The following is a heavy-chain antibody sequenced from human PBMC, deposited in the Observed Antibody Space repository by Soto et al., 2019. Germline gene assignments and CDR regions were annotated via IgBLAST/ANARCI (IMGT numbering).Heavy chain of an antibody. CDR2: ISYDGSNK. D-gene: IGHD1-20*01. Sequence: PGGSLRLSCAASGFTXSSYGMHWVRQAPGKGLEWVAVISYDGSNKYYADSVKGRFTISRDNSKNTLYLQMNSLRAEDTAVYYCAKEEAITGTYNPSYYFDYWGQGTLVTVSS. CDR3: AKEEAITGTYNPSYYFDY. V-gene: IGHV3-30*18. CDR1: GFTXSSYG. J-gene: IGHJ4*02.